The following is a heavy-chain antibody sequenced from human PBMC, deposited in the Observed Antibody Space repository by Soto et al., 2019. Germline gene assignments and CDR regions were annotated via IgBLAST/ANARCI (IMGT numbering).Heavy chain of an antibody. V-gene: IGHV1-69*13. CDR1: GGTFSSRA. CDR3: GSVGYCSSTNCLFYYYHYGMDV. D-gene: IGHD2-2*03. CDR2: IIPIFGTT. Sequence: SVKVSCKASGGTFSSRAISWVRQAPGRGLEWMGGIIPIFGTTNYAQNFRARVTITADESTSTAYMELSSLTSEDTAVYYCGSVGYCSSTNCLFYYYHYGMDVWGQGTTVTVSS. J-gene: IGHJ6*02.